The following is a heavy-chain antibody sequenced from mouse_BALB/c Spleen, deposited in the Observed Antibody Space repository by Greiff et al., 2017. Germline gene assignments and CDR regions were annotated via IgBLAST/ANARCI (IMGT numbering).Heavy chain of an antibody. D-gene: IGHD2-3*01. CDR3: ARYDSLARFAY. V-gene: IGHV3-2*02. CDR2: ISYSGST. J-gene: IGHJ3*01. Sequence: EVKLQESGPGLVKPSQSLSLTCTVTGYSITSDYAWNWIRQFPGNKLEWMGYISYSGSTSYNPSLKSRISITRDTSKNQFFLQLNSVTTEDTATYYCARYDSLARFAYWGQGTLVTVSA. CDR1: GYSITSDYA.